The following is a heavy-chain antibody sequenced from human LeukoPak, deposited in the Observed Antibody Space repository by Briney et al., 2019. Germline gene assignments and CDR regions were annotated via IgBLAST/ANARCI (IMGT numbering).Heavy chain of an antibody. CDR1: GFTFSGYW. CDR2: ISYDGSNK. CDR3: ARDRLKYYDSSGNDY. D-gene: IGHD3-22*01. V-gene: IGHV3-30-3*01. J-gene: IGHJ4*02. Sequence: GGSPRLSCAASGFTFSGYWMTWVRQAPGKGLEWVAVISYDGSNKYYADSVKGRFTISRDNSKNTLYLQMNSLRAEDTAVYYCARDRLKYYDSSGNDYWGQGTLVTVSS.